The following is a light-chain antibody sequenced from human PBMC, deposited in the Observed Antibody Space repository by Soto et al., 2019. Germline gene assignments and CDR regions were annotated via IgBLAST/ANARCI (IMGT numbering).Light chain of an antibody. CDR1: QSFRGL. J-gene: IGKJ5*01. Sequence: EVVLTQSPVTLSLSPGERATLSCRASQSFRGLLAWYQQKPGQAPRLLIYDAYNRATGIPTRFSGSGSGTDFTLTISSLEPEDSAVYYCQQRRMWPITFGQGTRLEIK. CDR2: DAY. V-gene: IGKV3-11*01. CDR3: QQRRMWPIT.